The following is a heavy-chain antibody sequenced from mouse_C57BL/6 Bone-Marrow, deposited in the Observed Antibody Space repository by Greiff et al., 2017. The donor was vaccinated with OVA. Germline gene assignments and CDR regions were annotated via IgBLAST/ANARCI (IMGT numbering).Heavy chain of an antibody. D-gene: IGHD1-1*01. CDR3: ARRVGTLGYAMDY. Sequence: DVKLVESGPELVKPGASVKIPCKASGYTFTDYNMDWVKQSHGKSLEWIGDINPNNGGTIYNQKFKGKATLTVDKSSSTAYMELRSLTSEDTAVYYCARRVGTLGYAMDYWGQGTSVTVSS. V-gene: IGHV1-18*01. J-gene: IGHJ4*01. CDR2: INPNNGGT. CDR1: GYTFTDYN.